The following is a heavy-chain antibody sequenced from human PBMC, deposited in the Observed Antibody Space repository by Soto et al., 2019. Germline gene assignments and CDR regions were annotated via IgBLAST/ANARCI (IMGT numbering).Heavy chain of an antibody. V-gene: IGHV1-2*02. CDR3: FTYDSSGYYYYFDY. CDR2: INPNSGGT. J-gene: IGHJ4*02. Sequence: ASVKVSCKASGYTFTGYYMHWVRQAPGQGLEWMGWINPNSGGTNYAQKFQGRVTTTRDTSISTAYMELSRLRSDDTAVYYCFTYDSSGYYYYFDYWGQGTLVTVSS. D-gene: IGHD3-22*01. CDR1: GYTFTGYY.